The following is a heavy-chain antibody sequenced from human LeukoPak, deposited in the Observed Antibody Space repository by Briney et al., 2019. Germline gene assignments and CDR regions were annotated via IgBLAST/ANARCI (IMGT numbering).Heavy chain of an antibody. J-gene: IGHJ4*02. CDR1: GYTFIAYY. CDR3: ARDFVAGFDY. V-gene: IGHV1-2*02. D-gene: IGHD6-19*01. CDR2: INPSSGGT. Sequence: GASVKVSCRASGYTFIAYYMHWVRQAPGQGLEWMGWINPSSGGTNYAQRFQGRVTMTRDTSISTAYMELSRLRSDDTAVYYCARDFVAGFDYWGQGTLVTVSS.